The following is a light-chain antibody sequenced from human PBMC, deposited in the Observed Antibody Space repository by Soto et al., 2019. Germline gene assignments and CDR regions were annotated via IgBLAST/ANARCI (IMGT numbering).Light chain of an antibody. CDR1: QDIDTY. V-gene: IGKV1-8*01. J-gene: IGKJ4*01. CDR2: TAS. Sequence: IQITQSLSSIPASKGDRVTINSWASQDIDTYLAWYQQKPGKAPKLLIYTASTLQSGVPSRFSGSGSGTDFTLNINYLQSEDFATYFCQQFYSYPALTFGGGTKVDIK. CDR3: QQFYSYPALT.